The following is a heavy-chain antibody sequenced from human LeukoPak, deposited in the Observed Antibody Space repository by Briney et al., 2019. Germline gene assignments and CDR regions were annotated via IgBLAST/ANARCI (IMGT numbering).Heavy chain of an antibody. CDR3: TRSEGNGFDY. D-gene: IGHD2-8*01. V-gene: IGHV3-73*01. CDR1: GFTVSGSA. J-gene: IGHJ4*02. Sequence: GGSLRLSCAASGFTVSGSAMHWVRQASGKGLEWVGRIKSEANSYATAYAASVKGRFTISRDDSENTVYLQMKSLKTEDTAVYYCTRSEGNGFDYWGEEALVTVSS. CDR2: IKSEANSYAT.